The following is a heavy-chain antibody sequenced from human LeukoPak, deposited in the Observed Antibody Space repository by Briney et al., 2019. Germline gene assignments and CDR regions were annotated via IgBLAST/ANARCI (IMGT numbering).Heavy chain of an antibody. V-gene: IGHV3-23*01. CDR2: ISNSGGRT. D-gene: IGHD3-22*01. CDR3: AKRGVVIRVILVGFHKEAYYFDS. CDR1: AITLINYG. Sequence: GSLILSSAVSAITLINYGKSWVLQPPPKGLEWFAGISNSGGRTNYSDSVKRRFTISRDTPKNTLYLQMISLRAEDTAVYFCAKRGVVIRVILVGFHKEAYYFDSWGQVALVTVSS. J-gene: IGHJ4*02.